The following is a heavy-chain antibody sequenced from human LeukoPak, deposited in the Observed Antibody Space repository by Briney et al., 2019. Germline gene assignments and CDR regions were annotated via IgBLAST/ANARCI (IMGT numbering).Heavy chain of an antibody. CDR1: GFTFDDYA. CDR2: ISWNSGSI. D-gene: IGHD3-10*01. Sequence: GGSLRLSCAASGFTFDDYAMHWVRQAPGKGLEWVSGISWNSGSIGYADSVKGRFTISRDNAKNSLYLQMNSLRAEDTALYYCAKDDRFREFTGGEFDYWGRGTLVTVSS. CDR3: AKDDRFREFTGGEFDY. J-gene: IGHJ4*02. V-gene: IGHV3-9*01.